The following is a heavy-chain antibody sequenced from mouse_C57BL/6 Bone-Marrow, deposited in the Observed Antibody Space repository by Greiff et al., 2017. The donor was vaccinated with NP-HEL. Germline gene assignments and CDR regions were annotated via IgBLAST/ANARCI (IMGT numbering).Heavy chain of an antibody. Sequence: QVQLQQSDAALVTPGASVQISCKVSGSTFTAHPLPWMKQRPEQGLEWIGYIYPRDGSTKYNEKFKGKATLTADKSSSTAYMQLNSLTSEDSAVYFCARGDYYGSSSFAYWGQGTLVTVSA. D-gene: IGHD1-1*01. CDR1: GSTFTAHP. V-gene: IGHV1-78*01. CDR2: IYPRDGST. J-gene: IGHJ3*01. CDR3: ARGDYYGSSSFAY.